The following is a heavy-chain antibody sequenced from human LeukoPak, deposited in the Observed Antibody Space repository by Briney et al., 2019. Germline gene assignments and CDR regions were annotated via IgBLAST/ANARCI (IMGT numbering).Heavy chain of an antibody. V-gene: IGHV4-59*02. Sequence: SETLSLTCTGSGGSVSSYFWSWIRQPPGKGLDWIGYIYYSGNTNYNPYLKSRVTISLDTSKNQFSLMVSSVTAADTAVYYCARDTYSGIYYPYYYYYYMDVWGKGTTVTVSS. CDR3: ARDTYSGIYYPYYYYYYMDV. J-gene: IGHJ6*03. CDR2: IYYSGNT. D-gene: IGHD1-26*01. CDR1: GGSVSSYF.